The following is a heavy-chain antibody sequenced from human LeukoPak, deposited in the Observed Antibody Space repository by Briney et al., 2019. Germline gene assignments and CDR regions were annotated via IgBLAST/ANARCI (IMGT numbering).Heavy chain of an antibody. Sequence: GSLRLSCAASGFTFSSYGIHWVRQAPGKGLEWVAVIWYDGSNKYYADSVKGRFTISRDNGKNTLYLQMNSLRAEDTAVYYCARETQGGGDAFDIWGQGTMVTVSS. D-gene: IGHD1-26*01. CDR3: ARETQGGGDAFDI. CDR1: GFTFSSYG. CDR2: IWYDGSNK. J-gene: IGHJ3*02. V-gene: IGHV3-33*01.